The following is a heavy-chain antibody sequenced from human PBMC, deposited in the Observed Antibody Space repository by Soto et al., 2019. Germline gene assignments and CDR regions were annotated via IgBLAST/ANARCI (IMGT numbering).Heavy chain of an antibody. V-gene: IGHV3-9*01. CDR1: GFTFDDYA. J-gene: IGHJ4*02. D-gene: IGHD6-6*01. CDR3: AKVAHLWRSSSSFDY. Sequence: EVQLVESGGGLVQPGRSLRLSCAASGFTFDDYAMHWVRQAPGKGLEWVSGISWNSDTIDYADSVKGRFTISRDNAKNSLYLQMNSLGAEDTALYYCAKVAHLWRSSSSFDYWGQGTLVTVSS. CDR2: ISWNSDTI.